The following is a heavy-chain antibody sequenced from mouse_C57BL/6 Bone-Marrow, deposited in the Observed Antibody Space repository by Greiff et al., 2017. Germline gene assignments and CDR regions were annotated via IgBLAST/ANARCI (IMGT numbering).Heavy chain of an antibody. J-gene: IGHJ4*01. CDR1: GYTFTSYW. D-gene: IGHD2-5*01. CDR2: IDPSDSET. Sequence: QVQLKQPGAELVRPGSSVKLSCKASGYTFTSYWMHWVKQRPIQGLEWIGNIDPSDSETHYNQKFKDKATLTVDKSSSTAYMQLSSLTSEDSAVYYGARRDSNLYYAMDYWGQGTSGTVSS. CDR3: ARRDSNLYYAMDY. V-gene: IGHV1-52*01.